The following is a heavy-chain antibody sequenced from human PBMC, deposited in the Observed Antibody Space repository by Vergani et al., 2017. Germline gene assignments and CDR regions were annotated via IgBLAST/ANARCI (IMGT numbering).Heavy chain of an antibody. Sequence: EVQLLESGGGLVQPGGSLRLSCAASGFTFSSYALTWVRQAPGKGLEWVSHISGSGGNTYYADSVKGRFTISRDNSKNTLYLQMNSLRVEDTAGYYCAKGGHYSSNWFGAFDFWGQGTMVTVSS. CDR1: GFTFSSYA. CDR2: ISGSGGNT. V-gene: IGHV3-23*01. D-gene: IGHD2-2*01. CDR3: AKGGHYSSNWFGAFDF. J-gene: IGHJ3*01.